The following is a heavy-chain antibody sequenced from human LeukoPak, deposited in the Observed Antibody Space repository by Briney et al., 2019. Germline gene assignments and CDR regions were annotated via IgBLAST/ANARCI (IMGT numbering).Heavy chain of an antibody. J-gene: IGHJ5*01. CDR3: AKDLHDYGNYVGWFDS. CDR1: GFTFSSYA. D-gene: IGHD4-11*01. CDR2: ISGSGGST. Sequence: GGSLRLSCAASGFTFSSYAMDWVRQPPGKGLEWVSAISGSGGSTYYADSVKGRFTISRDNSKTTLFLQMNSLRAEDTAVYFCAKDLHDYGNYVGWFDSWGQGTLVTVSS. V-gene: IGHV3-23*01.